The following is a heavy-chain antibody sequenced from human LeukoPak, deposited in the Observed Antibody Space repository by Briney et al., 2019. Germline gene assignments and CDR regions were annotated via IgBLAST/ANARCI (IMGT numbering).Heavy chain of an antibody. Sequence: GGSLRLSCAASGFTFRFYAMTWVRQVPGKGLEWVSTISGSGTYTYYAASVKGRFNISRDNSKNTLHLQMNSLRAEDTAVYFCAKILHSNKFRAAADRWGQGTLVTVS. J-gene: IGHJ5*02. V-gene: IGHV3-23*01. CDR3: AKILHSNKFRAAADR. D-gene: IGHD2-15*01. CDR1: GFTFRFYA. CDR2: ISGSGTYT.